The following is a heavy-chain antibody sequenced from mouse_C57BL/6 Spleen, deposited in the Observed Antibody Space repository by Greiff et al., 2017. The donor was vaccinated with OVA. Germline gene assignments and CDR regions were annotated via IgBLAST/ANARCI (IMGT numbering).Heavy chain of an antibody. CDR1: GYSITSGYY. CDR2: ISYDGSN. CDR3: ARRDYSHWYFDV. Sequence: EVQLQESGPGLVKPSQSLSLTCSVTGYSITSGYYWNWIRQFPGNKLEWMGYISYDGSNNYNPSLKNRISITRDTSKNQFFLKLNSVTTEDTATYYCARRDYSHWYFDVWGTGTTVTVSS. J-gene: IGHJ1*03. V-gene: IGHV3-6*01. D-gene: IGHD2-12*01.